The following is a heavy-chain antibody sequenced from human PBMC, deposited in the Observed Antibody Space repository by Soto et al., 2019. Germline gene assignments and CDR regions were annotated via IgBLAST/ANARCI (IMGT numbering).Heavy chain of an antibody. D-gene: IGHD2-15*01. J-gene: IGHJ6*03. Sequence: QVQLVQSGAEVKKPGSSVKVSCKASGGTFSSYTISWVRQAPGQGLEWMGRIIPILGIANYAQKFQGRVTITADKSTSTAYMELSSLRSEDTAVDYCARGGYCSGGSCYYMDVWGKGTTVTVSS. CDR3: ARGGYCSGGSCYYMDV. CDR2: IIPILGIA. V-gene: IGHV1-69*02. CDR1: GGTFSSYT.